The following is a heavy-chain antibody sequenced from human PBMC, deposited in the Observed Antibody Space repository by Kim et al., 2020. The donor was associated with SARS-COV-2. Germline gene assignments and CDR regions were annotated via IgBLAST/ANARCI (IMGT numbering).Heavy chain of an antibody. CDR1: GGSISSSSYY. CDR3: ARIYGDYTGGVY. V-gene: IGHV4-39*01. CDR2: IYYSGST. J-gene: IGHJ4*02. D-gene: IGHD4-17*01. Sequence: SETLSLTCTVSGGSISSSSYYWGWIRQPPGKGLEWIGSIYYSGSTYYNPSLKSRVTISVDTSKNQFSLKLSSVTAADTAVYYCARIYGDYTGGVYWGQGTLVTVSS.